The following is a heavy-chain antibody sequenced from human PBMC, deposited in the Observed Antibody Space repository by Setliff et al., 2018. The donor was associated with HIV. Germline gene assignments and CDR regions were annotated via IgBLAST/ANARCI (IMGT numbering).Heavy chain of an antibody. J-gene: IGHJ6*03. CDR2: ISSKRTSI. CDR1: GFTFGYFC. CDR3: ARGPTTVTNYYYYYMDV. V-gene: IGHV3-48*01. Sequence: PGGSLRLSCETSGFTFGYFCMNWVRQAPGKGLEWISYISSKRTSIYYADSVKGRFTISRDNDRNSLYLQMNGLRAEDTAVYYCARGPTTVTNYYYYYMDVWGKGTTVTVSS. D-gene: IGHD4-17*01.